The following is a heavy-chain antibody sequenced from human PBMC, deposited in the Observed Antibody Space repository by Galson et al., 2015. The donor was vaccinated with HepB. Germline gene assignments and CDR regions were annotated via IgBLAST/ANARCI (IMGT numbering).Heavy chain of an antibody. J-gene: IGHJ4*02. D-gene: IGHD2-2*01. CDR2: ISRSSGRI. CDR1: GSTFDDYA. Sequence: SLRLSCAASGSTFDDYAMHWVRQAPGKGREWVSGISRSSGRIGYADSVKGRFTISRDNAKNSLYLQMNSLRAEDTALYYCAKDMGPAAIFPFDYWGQGTLVTVSS. CDR3: AKDMGPAAIFPFDY. V-gene: IGHV3-9*01.